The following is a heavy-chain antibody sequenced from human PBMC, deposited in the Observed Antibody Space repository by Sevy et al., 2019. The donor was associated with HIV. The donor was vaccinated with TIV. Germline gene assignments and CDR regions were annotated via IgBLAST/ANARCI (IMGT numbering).Heavy chain of an antibody. D-gene: IGHD3-16*02. J-gene: IGHJ4*02. CDR1: GFTFNSYA. V-gene: IGHV3-23*01. CDR2: ISGSGGST. Sequence: GGCLRLSCAASGFTFNSYAMSWVRQAPGTGLEWISSISGSGGSTKYADSVKGRFTISRDNSKNTLYLQINSLRAEDTAVYYCSKDQGDYIWGTYRHWGQGTLVTVSS. CDR3: SKDQGDYIWGTYRH.